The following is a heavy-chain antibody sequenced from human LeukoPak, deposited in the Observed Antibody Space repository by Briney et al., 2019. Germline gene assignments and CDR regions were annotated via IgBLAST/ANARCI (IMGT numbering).Heavy chain of an antibody. CDR3: TKAPGVTTGWFDP. CDR1: GFRFADYA. J-gene: IGHJ5*02. V-gene: IGHV3-9*01. D-gene: IGHD4-17*01. CDR2: ISWNTANT. Sequence: GRSLRLSCAASGFRFADYAMHWVLQAPGKGLEWVSGISWNTANTGYADSVKGRFTISRDNARNSLYLHMNSLRVEDTAFYYCTKAPGVTTGWFDPWGQGTLVTVSS.